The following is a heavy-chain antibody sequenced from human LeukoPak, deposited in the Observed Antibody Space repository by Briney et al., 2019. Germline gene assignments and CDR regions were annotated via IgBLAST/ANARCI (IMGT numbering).Heavy chain of an antibody. Sequence: ASVKVSCKASGGTFSSYAISWVRQAPGQRLEWMGGIIPIFGTANYAQKFRGRVTITADESTSTAYMELSSLRSEDTAVYYCARERLRRFDPWGQGTLVTVSS. CDR1: GGTFSSYA. V-gene: IGHV1-69*13. J-gene: IGHJ5*02. CDR3: ARERLRRFDP. CDR2: IIPIFGTA.